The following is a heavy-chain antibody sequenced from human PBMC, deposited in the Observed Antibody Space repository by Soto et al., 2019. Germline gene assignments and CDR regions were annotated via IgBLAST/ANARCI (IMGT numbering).Heavy chain of an antibody. D-gene: IGHD2-2*01. CDR1: GFTFSSYS. CDR3: ARDTAVPAAKINLFNYYYYMDV. CDR2: ISSSSSTI. J-gene: IGHJ6*03. V-gene: IGHV3-48*04. Sequence: GGSLRLSCAASGFTFSSYSMNWVRQAPGKGLEWVSYISSSSSTIYYADSVKGRFTISRDNAKNSLYLQMNSLRAEDTAVYYCARDTAVPAAKINLFNYYYYMDVWGKGTTVTVSS.